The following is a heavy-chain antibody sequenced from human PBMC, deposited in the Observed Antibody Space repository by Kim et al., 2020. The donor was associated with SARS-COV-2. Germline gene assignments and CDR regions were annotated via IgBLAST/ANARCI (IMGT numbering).Heavy chain of an antibody. V-gene: IGHV3-30*04. CDR3: AGDCMWLVDY. CDR2: VSADGTKK. D-gene: IGHD6-19*01. J-gene: IGHJ4*02. Sequence: GGSLRLSCAASGFIFANFPIHWVRQVPGKGLEWLAYVSADGTKKYYTDSVRGRFTMSRDNSKNTLHLEMNNLRPEDTALYYCAGDCMWLVDYWGQGTLVT. CDR1: GFIFANFP.